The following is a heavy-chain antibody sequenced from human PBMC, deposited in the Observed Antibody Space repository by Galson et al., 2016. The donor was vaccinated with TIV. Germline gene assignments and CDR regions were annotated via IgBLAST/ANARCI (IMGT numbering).Heavy chain of an antibody. CDR3: ATSRGRYFDWLFGY. CDR2: ILPIVGAA. V-gene: IGHV1-69*06. J-gene: IGHJ4*02. D-gene: IGHD3-9*01. Sequence: SVKVSCKASGGTFSSSTIGWVRQAPGQGLEWMGDILPIVGAANYAQKFQGRVTMTEDTSADTAYMELSSLRSEDTAVYYCATSRGRYFDWLFGYWGQGTLVTVSS. CDR1: GGTFSSST.